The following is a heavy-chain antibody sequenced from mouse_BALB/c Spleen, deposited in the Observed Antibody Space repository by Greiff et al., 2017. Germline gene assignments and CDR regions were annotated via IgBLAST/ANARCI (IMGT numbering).Heavy chain of an antibody. CDR1: GFTFSSYG. V-gene: IGHV5-6*02. CDR2: ISSGGSYT. CDR3: ARRGGNYGGVAY. D-gene: IGHD2-1*01. Sequence: EVKLMESGGDLVKPGGSLKLPCAASGFTFSSYGMSWVRQTPDKRLEWVATISSGGSYTYYPDSVKGRFTISRDNAKNTLYLQMSSLKAEDTAMYYCARRGGNYGGVAYWGQGTLVTVSA. J-gene: IGHJ3*01.